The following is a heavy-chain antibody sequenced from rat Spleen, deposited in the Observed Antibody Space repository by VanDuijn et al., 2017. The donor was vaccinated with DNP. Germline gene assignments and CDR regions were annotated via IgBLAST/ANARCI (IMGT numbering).Heavy chain of an antibody. J-gene: IGHJ2*01. CDR3: ARHVLPLRVWDY. V-gene: IGHV5-22*01. CDR2: ISYDGVST. CDR1: GFTFSDYY. Sequence: EVQVVESGGGLVQPGRSLKLSCAASGFTFSDYYMAWVRRAPTKGLEWVAYISYDGVSTYNGGSVKGRFTSSRDIAKSTLYLEMNSLRSEDMATYYCARHVLPLRVWDYWGQGVMVTVSS. D-gene: IGHD1-4*01.